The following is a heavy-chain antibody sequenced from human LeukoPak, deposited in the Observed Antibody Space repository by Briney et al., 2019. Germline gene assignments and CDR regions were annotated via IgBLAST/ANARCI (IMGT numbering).Heavy chain of an antibody. CDR1: GFTFSSNW. CDR2: INEDWSTT. CDR3: ARNNWNYRGGMDV. J-gene: IGHJ6*02. V-gene: IGHV3-74*01. Sequence: GGSLRLSCAASGFTFSSNWMHWVRQAPGKGLVWGSRINEDWSTTNYADSVKGRSTIFRDNAKNTMYLQMNSMRAEDTAVYYCARNNWNYRGGMDVWGQGTTVIVSS. D-gene: IGHD1-7*01.